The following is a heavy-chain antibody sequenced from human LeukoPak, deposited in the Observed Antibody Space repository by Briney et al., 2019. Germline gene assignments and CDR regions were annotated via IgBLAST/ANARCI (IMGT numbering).Heavy chain of an antibody. CDR3: ARGRKIAAAEFDY. CDR1: VGSISSYY. J-gene: IGHJ4*02. Sequence: KPSETLSLTCTVPVGSISSYYWSWIRQPAGRVLEWNGGIYTSGITNYNHSLKSRVTMSVDTSKNQFSLKLSSVTAADTAVYYCARGRKIAAAEFDYWGQGTLVTVSS. CDR2: IYTSGIT. D-gene: IGHD6-13*01. V-gene: IGHV4-4*07.